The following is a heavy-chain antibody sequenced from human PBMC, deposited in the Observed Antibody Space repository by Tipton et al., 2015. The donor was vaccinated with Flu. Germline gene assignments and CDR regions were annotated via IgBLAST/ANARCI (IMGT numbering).Heavy chain of an antibody. D-gene: IGHD6-13*01. CDR1: GFTFSTYD. CDR3: ARGPLPDSNWYNGLDV. Sequence: GSLRLSCAASGFTFSTYDMHWVRQATGKGLKWVSGIGPSGDTHYPGSVKGRFTISRENARNSLYLQMNGLRAGDTAVYYCARGPLPDSNWYNGLDVWGQGTTVTVFS. V-gene: IGHV3-13*01. CDR2: IGPSGDT. J-gene: IGHJ6*02.